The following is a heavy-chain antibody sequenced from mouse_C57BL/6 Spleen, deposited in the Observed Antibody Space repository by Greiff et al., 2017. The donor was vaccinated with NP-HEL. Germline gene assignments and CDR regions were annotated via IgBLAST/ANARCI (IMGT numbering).Heavy chain of an antibody. J-gene: IGHJ2*01. D-gene: IGHD2-3*01. V-gene: IGHV1-61*01. CDR2: IYPSDSET. Sequence: QVQLQQPGAELVRPGSSVKLSCKASGYTFTSYWMDWVKQRPGQGLEWIGNIYPSDSETHYNQKFKDKATLTVDKSSSTAYIQLSSLTSEDSAVYYCARWLLRGDYWGQGTTLTVSS. CDR1: GYTFTSYW. CDR3: ARWLLRGDY.